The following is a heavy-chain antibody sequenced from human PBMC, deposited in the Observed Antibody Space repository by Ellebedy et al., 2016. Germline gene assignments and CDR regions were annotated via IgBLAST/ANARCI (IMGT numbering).Heavy chain of an antibody. J-gene: IGHJ6*02. CDR3: AKVAVGYYYYGMDV. D-gene: IGHD1-26*01. CDR2: ISGSGGST. Sequence: GGSLRLXXAASGFTFSSYAMSWVRQAPGKGLEWVSAISGSGGSTYYADSVKGRFTISRDNSKNTLYLQMNSLRAEDTAVYYCAKVAVGYYYYGMDVWGQGTTVTVSS. CDR1: GFTFSSYA. V-gene: IGHV3-23*01.